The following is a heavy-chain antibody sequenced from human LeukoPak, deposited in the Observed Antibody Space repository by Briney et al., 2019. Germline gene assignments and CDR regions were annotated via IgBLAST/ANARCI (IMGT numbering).Heavy chain of an antibody. CDR2: INPGGDNT. Sequence: ASVKVSCKASGYTFTNYYIHWVRQAPGQGLEWMGLINPGGDNTNYAQNFQGRVTMTRDTSASTVYMELSSLRSEDTAIYYCARIRDGYNDAYDIWGQGTAVTVPS. CDR3: ARIRDGYNDAYDI. D-gene: IGHD5-24*01. CDR1: GYTFTNYY. V-gene: IGHV1-46*01. J-gene: IGHJ3*02.